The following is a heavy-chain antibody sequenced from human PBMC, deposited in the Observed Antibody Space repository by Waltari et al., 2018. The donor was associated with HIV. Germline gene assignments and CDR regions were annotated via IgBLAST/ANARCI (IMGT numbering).Heavy chain of an antibody. J-gene: IGHJ6*02. CDR2: ITSKGDNYAT. V-gene: IGHV3-73*01. D-gene: IGHD2-8*01. CDR3: ALYGFGPRYYGMDV. Sequence: EVQLVESGGGLVQPGGYLIVSCAPSGLTFSDSHIHCVRQASGRGLEWVGRITSKGDNYATAYAASVKERFTISRDDSKNTADLQMNSLKTEDTAIYYCALYGFGPRYYGMDVWGQGTTVTVSS. CDR1: GLTFSDSH.